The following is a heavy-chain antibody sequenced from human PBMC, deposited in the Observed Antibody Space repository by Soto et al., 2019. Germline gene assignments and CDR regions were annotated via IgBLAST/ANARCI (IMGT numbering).Heavy chain of an antibody. CDR3: ARNYGSGLDY. CDR1: GFSFTSYD. J-gene: IGHJ4*02. D-gene: IGHD3-10*01. CDR2: TSMDGNTK. Sequence: QVLLVESGGGVVQPGRSLRLSCAASGFSFTSYDIYWVRQAPGKGREWVAVTSMDGNTKYYADSVQGRFTVSRDNSKDTLYLEMTSLRPQDTAVYYCARNYGSGLDYWGQGTPVTVSS. V-gene: IGHV3-30-3*01.